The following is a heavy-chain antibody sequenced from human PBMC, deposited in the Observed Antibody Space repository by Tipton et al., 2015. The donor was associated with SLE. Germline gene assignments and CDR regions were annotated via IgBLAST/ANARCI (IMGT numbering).Heavy chain of an antibody. CDR1: GFTFSDFY. Sequence: GSLRLSCAASGFTFSDFYMTWIRQAPGKGLEWLSYMNTVGSTIKYADIVKGRFTISRDNAKNSVYLQMNNLGAGDTAVYYCARLRGEQRGYYSYMDVWAKGPRPPSR. V-gene: IGHV3-11*01. CDR3: ARLRGEQRGYYSYMDV. D-gene: IGHD1-26*01. J-gene: IGHJ6*03. CDR2: MNTVGSTI.